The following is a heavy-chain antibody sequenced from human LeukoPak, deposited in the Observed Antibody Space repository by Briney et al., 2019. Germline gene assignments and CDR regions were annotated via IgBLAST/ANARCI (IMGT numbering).Heavy chain of an antibody. Sequence: PSETLSLTCTVSGGSISSGDYYWSWIRQPPGKGLEWIGYIYYSGSTYYNPSLKSRVTISVDTSKNRFSLKLSSVTAADTAVYYCARSDYYGSGRGSFDVWGQGATVSVSS. CDR3: ARSDYYGSGRGSFDV. V-gene: IGHV4-30-4*01. D-gene: IGHD3-10*01. J-gene: IGHJ6*02. CDR2: IYYSGST. CDR1: GGSISSGDYY.